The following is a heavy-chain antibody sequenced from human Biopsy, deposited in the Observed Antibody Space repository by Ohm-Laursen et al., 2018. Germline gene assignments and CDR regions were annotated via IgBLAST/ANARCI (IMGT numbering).Heavy chain of an antibody. CDR1: GFSFSDYH. D-gene: IGHD2-8*02. CDR3: ARDTGWSPNSRDV. Sequence: GSLRLSCGASGFSFSDYHMRWIRQAPGRGLEWVSYISGGGTIYYGDSMKGRVTISRDNAKNSLYLQMHSLRAEDTAVYYCARDTGWSPNSRDVWGQGTTVTVSS. CDR2: ISGGGTI. J-gene: IGHJ6*02. V-gene: IGHV3-11*01.